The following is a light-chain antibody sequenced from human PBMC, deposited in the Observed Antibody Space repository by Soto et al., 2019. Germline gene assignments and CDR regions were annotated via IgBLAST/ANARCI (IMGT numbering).Light chain of an antibody. V-gene: IGKV3-15*01. J-gene: IGKJ4*01. CDR1: QSINSN. Sequence: RVMTQSPATLSVSPGESATLFCRASQSINSNLAWYQQKPGQAPRLLISGASTRATGVPARFSGSESGTEFTLTISSLKSEDFAVYYCQQRGDWPPLTFGGGTRVEIK. CDR2: GAS. CDR3: QQRGDWPPLT.